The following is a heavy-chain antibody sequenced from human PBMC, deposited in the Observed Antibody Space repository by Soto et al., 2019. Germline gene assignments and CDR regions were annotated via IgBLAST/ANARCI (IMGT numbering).Heavy chain of an antibody. Sequence: GESLKISCKGSGYSFTSYWIGWVRQMPGKGLEWMGIIYPGDSDTRYSPSFQGQVIISADKSISTAYLQWSSLKASDTAMYYCARPPYSSAAGFDYWGQGTMVTVSS. CDR3: ARPPYSSAAGFDY. D-gene: IGHD6-25*01. CDR2: IYPGDSDT. J-gene: IGHJ4*02. CDR1: GYSFTSYW. V-gene: IGHV5-51*01.